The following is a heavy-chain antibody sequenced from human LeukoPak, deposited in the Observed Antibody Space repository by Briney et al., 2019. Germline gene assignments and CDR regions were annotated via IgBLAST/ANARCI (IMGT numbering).Heavy chain of an antibody. CDR3: ARGRGSGWNYYYYYYMDV. D-gene: IGHD6-19*01. CDR1: GGSFSGYY. Sequence: SETLSLTCAVYGGSFSGYYWSWIRQPPGKGLEWIGEINHSGSTNYNPSLKSRVTISVDTSKSQFSLKLSSVTAADTAVYYCARGRGSGWNYYYYYYMDVWGKGTTVTVSS. V-gene: IGHV4-34*01. CDR2: INHSGST. J-gene: IGHJ6*03.